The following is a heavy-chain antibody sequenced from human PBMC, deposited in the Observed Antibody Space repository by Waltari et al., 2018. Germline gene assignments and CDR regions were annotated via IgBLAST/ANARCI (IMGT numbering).Heavy chain of an antibody. Sequence: QVQLPESGPGLVKPSETLSLTCAVSGYSISSGYSWGWIRQPPGKGLEWIGSIYHSGSTYYNPSLKSRVTISVDTSKNQCSLKLSSVTAADTAVYYCARQSIAAAGQFDYWGQGTLVTVSS. CDR1: GYSISSGYS. V-gene: IGHV4-38-2*01. J-gene: IGHJ4*02. D-gene: IGHD6-13*01. CDR2: IYHSGST. CDR3: ARQSIAAAGQFDY.